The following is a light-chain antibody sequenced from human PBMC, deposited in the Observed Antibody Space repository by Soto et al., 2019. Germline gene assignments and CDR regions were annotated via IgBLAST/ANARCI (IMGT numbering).Light chain of an antibody. CDR1: QSVSSSY. V-gene: IGKV3-20*01. J-gene: IGKJ4*01. CDR2: GAS. Sequence: EIVLTQSPGTLSLSPGERATLSCRASQSVSSSYLACYQQKPGQAPRLLIYGASSRATGIPDRFSGSGSETDFTLTISRLVLEDFAVSYCQQYGSSPLLTFGGGSKVDIK. CDR3: QQYGSSPLLT.